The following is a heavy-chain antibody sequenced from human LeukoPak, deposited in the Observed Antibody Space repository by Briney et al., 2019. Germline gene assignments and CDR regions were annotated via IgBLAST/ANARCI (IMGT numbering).Heavy chain of an antibody. CDR3: ARDGQQWLPSNWFDP. CDR2: ISAYNGNT. CDR1: GYTFTNYG. V-gene: IGHV1-18*01. Sequence: GASVKVSCKASGYTFTNYGIIWVRQAPGQGLEWMGWISAYNGNTNYAQKLQGRVTMTTDTSTSTAYMELRSLRSDDTAVYYCARDGQQWLPSNWFDPWGQGTLVTVSS. J-gene: IGHJ5*02. D-gene: IGHD6-19*01.